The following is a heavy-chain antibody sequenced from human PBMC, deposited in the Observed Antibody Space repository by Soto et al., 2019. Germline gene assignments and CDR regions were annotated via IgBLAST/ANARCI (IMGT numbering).Heavy chain of an antibody. J-gene: IGHJ4*02. CDR3: VREDYYGSGGGV. Sequence: EVHLVESGGGLVQPGGSLRLSCAASGFTFSEYWMCWVRQTPGRGLEWVANIRQDGGVVKYLDSVKGRFTISRDNAKDSLYMQRNSLRAEDTALYYCVREDYYGSGGGVWGQGTLVTVSS. V-gene: IGHV3-7*04. CDR2: IRQDGGVV. CDR1: GFTFSEYW. D-gene: IGHD3-10*01.